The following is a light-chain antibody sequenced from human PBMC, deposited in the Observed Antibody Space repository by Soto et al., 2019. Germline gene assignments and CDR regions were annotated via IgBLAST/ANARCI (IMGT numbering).Light chain of an antibody. CDR1: SSNIGSNY. Sequence: QSVLTQSPSASGTPGQTVTISCSGSSSNIGSNYVYWYKQLPGTAPKLLIYSNNLRPSGVPDRFSGSKSGTSASLAISGLQSEDEADYYCAAWDDSLSGVVFGGGTQLTVL. CDR3: AAWDDSLSGVV. J-gene: IGLJ2*01. CDR2: SNN. V-gene: IGLV1-47*02.